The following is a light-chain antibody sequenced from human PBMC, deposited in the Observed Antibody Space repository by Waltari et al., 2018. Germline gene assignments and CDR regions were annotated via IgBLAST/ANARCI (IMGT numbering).Light chain of an antibody. CDR1: QGISSY. CDR3: QQYYSNPAT. CDR2: AAS. Sequence: AIPITQSPSSLSASTGDRVTITCRASQGISSYLAWYQQKPGKAPKVLIYAASTLQSGVPSRFSGSGSGTDFTLTISCLQSEDFAIYYCQQYYSNPATFGQGTKVEIK. V-gene: IGKV1-8*01. J-gene: IGKJ1*01.